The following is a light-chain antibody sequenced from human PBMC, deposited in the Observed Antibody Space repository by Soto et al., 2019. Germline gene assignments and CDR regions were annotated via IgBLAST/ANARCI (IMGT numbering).Light chain of an antibody. CDR2: GAS. J-gene: IGKJ1*01. V-gene: IGKV3-20*01. CDR1: QSVSSSY. Sequence: EIVLTQSPGTLSLSPRERATLSCRASQSVSSSYLAWYQQKPGQAPRLLIYGASSRATGIPDRFSGSGSGTDFTLTISRLEPEDFAVYYRQQYGSSPWTFGQGTKVDIK. CDR3: QQYGSSPWT.